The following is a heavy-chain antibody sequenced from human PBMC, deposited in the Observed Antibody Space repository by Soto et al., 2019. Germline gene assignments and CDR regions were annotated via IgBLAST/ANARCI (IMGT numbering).Heavy chain of an antibody. Sequence: QVQLVESGGGVVQPGRSLRLSCAASGFTFSRFSMHWVRQAPGKGPAWVAVISYDGNNKHFAESVKGRFSISRDDSKNTVYLEMNNLRGDDSAVYYCARDHGMFLSYYYYGMDVWGQGTTVTVSS. CDR1: GFTFSRFS. CDR3: ARDHGMFLSYYYYGMDV. V-gene: IGHV3-30-3*01. CDR2: ISYDGNNK. J-gene: IGHJ6*02. D-gene: IGHD3-10*02.